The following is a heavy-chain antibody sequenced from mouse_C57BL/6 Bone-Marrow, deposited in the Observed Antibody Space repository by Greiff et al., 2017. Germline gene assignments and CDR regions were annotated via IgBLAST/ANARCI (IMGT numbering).Heavy chain of an antibody. CDR2: ISSGSSTI. J-gene: IGHJ4*01. CDR1: GFTFSDYG. Sequence: EVQRVESGGGLVKPGGSLKLSCAASGFTFSDYGMHWVRQAPEKGLEWVAYISSGSSTIYYADTVKGRVTISRDNAKNTLFLQMTRLRSEDTAMYYCASSYAMDYWGQGTSVTVSS. V-gene: IGHV5-17*01. CDR3: ASSYAMDY.